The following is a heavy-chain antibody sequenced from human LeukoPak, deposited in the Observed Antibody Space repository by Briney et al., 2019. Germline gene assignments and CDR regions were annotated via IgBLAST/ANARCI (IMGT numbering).Heavy chain of an antibody. V-gene: IGHV3-33*01. CDR1: GFTLSSYA. CDR2: IWYDGADK. Sequence: PGRSLRLSCAASGFTLSSYAMHWVRQAPGKGLEWVAVIWYDGADKHYADSVKGRFTISRDNSENTLYLQMNSLRAEDTAVYYCARGISAGVDIFDFYYTRTNYWGQGTLVTVSS. CDR3: ARGISAGVDIFDFYYTRTNY. D-gene: IGHD3-3*01. J-gene: IGHJ4*02.